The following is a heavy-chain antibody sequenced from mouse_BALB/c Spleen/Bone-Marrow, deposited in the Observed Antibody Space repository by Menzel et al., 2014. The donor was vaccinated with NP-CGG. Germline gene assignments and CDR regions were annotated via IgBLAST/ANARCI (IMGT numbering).Heavy chain of an antibody. D-gene: IGHD2-4*01. V-gene: IGHV5-12*02. Sequence: EVKVVESGGGLVQPGGSLKLSCATSGFTFSDYYMYWVRQAPEKRLEWVAYIRNGGGSTYYPDTVKGRFTISRDNAQNTLYLQKSRLKSEDTAMYYCARHSDYDYFDYWGQGTTLTVSS. CDR1: GFTFSDYY. CDR2: IRNGGGST. CDR3: ARHSDYDYFDY. J-gene: IGHJ2*01.